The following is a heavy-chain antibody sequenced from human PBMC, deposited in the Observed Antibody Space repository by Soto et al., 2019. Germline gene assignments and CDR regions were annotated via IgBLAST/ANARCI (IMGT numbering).Heavy chain of an antibody. CDR3: ARGVNNWNPGNWFDP. Sequence: PSETLSLTCTVSGGSISSYYWSWIRQPPGKGLEWIGYIYYSGSTNYNPSLKSRVTISVDTSKNQFSLKLSSVTAADTAVYYCARGVNNWNPGNWFDPWGQGTLVTVSS. CDR1: GGSISSYY. V-gene: IGHV4-59*01. CDR2: IYYSGST. D-gene: IGHD1-20*01. J-gene: IGHJ5*02.